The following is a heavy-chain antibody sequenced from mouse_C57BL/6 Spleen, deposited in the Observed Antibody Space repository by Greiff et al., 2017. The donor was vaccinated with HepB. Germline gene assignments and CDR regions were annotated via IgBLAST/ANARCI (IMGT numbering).Heavy chain of an antibody. D-gene: IGHD2-5*01. CDR1: GYTFTGYW. V-gene: IGHV1-9*01. CDR3: ARKDYYSNYYFDY. J-gene: IGHJ2*01. CDR2: ILPGSGST. Sequence: VQLQQSGAELMKPGASVKLSCKATGYTFTGYWIEWVKQRPGHGLEWIGEILPGSGSTNYTEKFKGKATFTADNSSNTAYMQLSSLTTEDPAIYYCARKDYYSNYYFDYWGQGTTLTVSS.